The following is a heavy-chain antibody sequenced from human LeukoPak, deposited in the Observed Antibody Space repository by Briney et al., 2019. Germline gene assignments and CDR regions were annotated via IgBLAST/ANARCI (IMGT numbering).Heavy chain of an antibody. Sequence: ASVKVSCKASGYTFRSYDITWVRQAPGQGLEWMGWINPNNGNTSDAQKFQGRVTMTTDTPTSTAYMELRSLRSDDTTVYYCARDRDSSGWHVADYWGQGTLVTVSS. V-gene: IGHV1-18*01. D-gene: IGHD6-19*01. CDR1: GYTFRSYD. CDR2: INPNNGNT. CDR3: ARDRDSSGWHVADY. J-gene: IGHJ4*02.